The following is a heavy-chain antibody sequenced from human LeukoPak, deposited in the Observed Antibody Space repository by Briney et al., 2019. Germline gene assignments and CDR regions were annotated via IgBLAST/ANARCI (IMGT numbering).Heavy chain of an antibody. CDR3: ARTYGSSGLGYFDL. J-gene: IGHJ2*01. V-gene: IGHV4-59*01. CDR1: GGSISSYY. Sequence: PSETLSLTCTVSGGSISSYYWSWIRQPPGKGLEWIGYIYYSGSTNYSPSLKSRLTISVDTSMNQFSLKLSSVTAADTAVYYCARTYGSSGLGYFDLWGRGTLVTVSS. CDR2: IYYSGST. D-gene: IGHD6-13*01.